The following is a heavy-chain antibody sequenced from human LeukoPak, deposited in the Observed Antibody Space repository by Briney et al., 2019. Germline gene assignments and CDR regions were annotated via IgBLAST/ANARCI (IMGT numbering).Heavy chain of an antibody. D-gene: IGHD3-9*01. V-gene: IGHV3-7*01. CDR2: IKQDGSEK. CDR3: ARDYDILTGEVYFDY. Sequence: PGGSLRLSCAASGFTFSSYWMSWVRQAPGKGLEWVANIKQDGSEKYYVDSVKGRFTISRDNAKNSLYLQMNSLRAEDTAVYYCARDYDILTGEVYFDYWGRGTLVTVSS. CDR1: GFTFSSYW. J-gene: IGHJ4*02.